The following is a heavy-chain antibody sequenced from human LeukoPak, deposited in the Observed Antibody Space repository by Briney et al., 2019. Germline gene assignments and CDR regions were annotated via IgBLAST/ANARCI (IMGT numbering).Heavy chain of an antibody. J-gene: IGHJ5*02. V-gene: IGHV5-10-1*01. CDR1: GYSFTSYW. CDR3: ARQVITMVRGVITHNWFDP. CDR2: IDPSDSYT. Sequence: GDSLKISCKGSGYSFTSYWISWVRQMPGKGLEWMGRIDPSDSYTNYSPSFQGHVTISADKSISTAYLQWSSLKASDTAMYYCARQVITMVRGVITHNWFDPWGKGTLVTVSS. D-gene: IGHD3-10*01.